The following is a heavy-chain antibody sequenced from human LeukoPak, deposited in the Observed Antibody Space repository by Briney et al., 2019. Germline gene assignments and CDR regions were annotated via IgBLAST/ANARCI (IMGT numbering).Heavy chain of an antibody. D-gene: IGHD6-13*01. J-gene: IGHJ6*03. Sequence: ASVKVSCKASGYTFTSYGISWVRQAPGQGLEWMGWISAYNGNTNYARKLQGRVTMTTDTSTSTAYMELRSLRSEDTAVYYCARDGTEWGYSSSWLNPYYMDVWGKGTTVTVSS. V-gene: IGHV1-18*01. CDR2: ISAYNGNT. CDR1: GYTFTSYG. CDR3: ARDGTEWGYSSSWLNPYYMDV.